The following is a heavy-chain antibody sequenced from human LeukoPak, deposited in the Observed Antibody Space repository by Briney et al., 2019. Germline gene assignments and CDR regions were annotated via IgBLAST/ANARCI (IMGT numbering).Heavy chain of an antibody. D-gene: IGHD2-2*01. J-gene: IGHJ3*02. CDR1: VCTFISHA. CDR2: IIPIFGTA. CDR3: ASGICSSTSCFDAFDI. V-gene: IGHV1-69*05. Sequence: SVKVSFQDSVCTFISHAISWLRQAPAQGREWVGGIIPIFGTANYAQKFKGRVTSTTDESTSTAYMELSSLRAEDTAVYYGASGICSSTSCFDAFDIWGQGTMVTVSS.